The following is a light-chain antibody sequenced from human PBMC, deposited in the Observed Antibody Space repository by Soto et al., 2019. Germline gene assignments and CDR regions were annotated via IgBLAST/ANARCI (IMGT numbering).Light chain of an antibody. V-gene: IGKV3-20*01. CDR1: QSVSSSY. Sequence: EIVLTQSPGTLSLSPGERATLSRRASQSVSSSYLAWYQQKPGQAPRLLIYGASSRATGIPDRFSGSGSGTDFTLTISRLEPEDFAVYYCPQYGSSPYTFGHGTKLEIK. CDR3: PQYGSSPYT. J-gene: IGKJ2*01. CDR2: GAS.